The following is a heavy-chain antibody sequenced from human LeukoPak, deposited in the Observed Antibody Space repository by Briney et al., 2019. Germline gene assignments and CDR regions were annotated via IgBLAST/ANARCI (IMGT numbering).Heavy chain of an antibody. CDR1: GYTFTSYG. CDR2: ISAYNGNT. V-gene: IGHV1-18*01. Sequence: ASVKVSCKASGYTFTSYGISWVRQAPGQGLEWMGWISAYNGNTNYAQKLQGRVAMTTDTSTSTAYMELRSLRSDDTAVYYCAREYYYDGNFDYWGQGTLVTVSS. D-gene: IGHD3-22*01. CDR3: AREYYYDGNFDY. J-gene: IGHJ4*02.